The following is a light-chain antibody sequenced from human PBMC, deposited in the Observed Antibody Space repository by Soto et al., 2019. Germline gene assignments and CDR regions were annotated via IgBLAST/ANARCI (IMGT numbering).Light chain of an antibody. Sequence: DIQMTQSPSSLSASVGERVTITCRASQNIKSFLNWYQQKPGKAPKLLIYATSSLQSGVPARFSGGRSGTDFSLSISSLQPEDFATHYCQQTYVAPVTFGGGTKVEI. CDR3: QQTYVAPVT. CDR1: QNIKSF. V-gene: IGKV1-39*01. J-gene: IGKJ4*01. CDR2: ATS.